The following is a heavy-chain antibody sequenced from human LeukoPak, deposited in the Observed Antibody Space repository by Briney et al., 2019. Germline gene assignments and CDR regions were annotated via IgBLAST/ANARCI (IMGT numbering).Heavy chain of an antibody. D-gene: IGHD4-17*01. Sequence: GGSLRLSCEASGFIVSSNYMTWVRQAPGKGLEWVSVIYSSGSTYYADSVKGRFTISRDNSKNTLYLQMNSLRAEDTAVYYCARANDYGDPGGYWGQGTLVTVSS. CDR1: GFIVSSNY. V-gene: IGHV3-53*01. J-gene: IGHJ4*02. CDR3: ARANDYGDPGGY. CDR2: IYSSGST.